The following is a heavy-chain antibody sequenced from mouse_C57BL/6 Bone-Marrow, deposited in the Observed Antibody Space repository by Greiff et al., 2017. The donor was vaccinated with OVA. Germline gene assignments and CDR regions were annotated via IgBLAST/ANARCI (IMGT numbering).Heavy chain of an antibody. CDR3: ARRESGEFYYGNSWFAY. V-gene: IGHV1-64*01. D-gene: IGHD2-1*01. Sequence: QVQLQQSGAELVKPGASVKLSCKASGYTFTSYWMHWVKQRPGQGLEWIGMIHPNSGSTNYNEKFKSKATLTVDKSSSTAYMQLSSLTSEDSAVYYCARRESGEFYYGNSWFAYWGQGTLVTVSA. J-gene: IGHJ3*01. CDR2: IHPNSGST. CDR1: GYTFTSYW.